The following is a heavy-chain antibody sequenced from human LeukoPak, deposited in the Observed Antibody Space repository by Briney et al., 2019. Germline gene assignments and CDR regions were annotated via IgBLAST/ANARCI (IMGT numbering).Heavy chain of an antibody. D-gene: IGHD6-19*01. V-gene: IGHV4-59*01. CDR2: IYYSGST. J-gene: IGHJ4*02. CDR3: ARATTSVGQWLVGPFDY. Sequence: TSETLSLTCTVSGGSISSYYWSWIRQPPGKGLEWIGYIYYSGSTNYNPSPKSRVTISVDTSKNQFSLKLSSVTAADTAVYYCARATTSVGQWLVGPFDYWGQGTLVTVSS. CDR1: GGSISSYY.